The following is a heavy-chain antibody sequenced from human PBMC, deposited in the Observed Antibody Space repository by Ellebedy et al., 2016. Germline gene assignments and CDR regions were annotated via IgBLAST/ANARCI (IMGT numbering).Heavy chain of an antibody. CDR3: AKSPHDYYYYGMAV. V-gene: IGHV3-30*18. CDR2: ISADGTVK. Sequence: GGSLRLXCVASGFTFNNYGMHWVRQAPGKGLEWVAVISADGTVKHYLDSVRGRITISRDNSKNTLYLQMNSLRAEDTAIYYCAKSPHDYYYYGMAVWGQGTTVTVSS. J-gene: IGHJ6*02. CDR1: GFTFNNYG.